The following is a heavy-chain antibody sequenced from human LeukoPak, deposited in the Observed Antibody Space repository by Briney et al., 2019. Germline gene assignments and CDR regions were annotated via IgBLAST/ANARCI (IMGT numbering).Heavy chain of an antibody. J-gene: IGHJ4*02. CDR2: INQHGSEK. V-gene: IGHV3-7*01. Sequence: GGSLRLSCAASGFMFSSYWMSWVRQVPGKGLEWVANINQHGSEKYYVDSVKGRFTISRDNAKNSLYLQMNSLRAEDTAVYYCARDDSSGLDYWGQGTLVTVSS. CDR3: ARDDSSGLDY. CDR1: GFMFSSYW. D-gene: IGHD6-19*01.